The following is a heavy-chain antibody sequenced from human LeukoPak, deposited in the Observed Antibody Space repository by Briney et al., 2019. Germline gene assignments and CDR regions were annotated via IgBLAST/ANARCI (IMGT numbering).Heavy chain of an antibody. CDR1: GGSISSYY. J-gene: IGHJ3*02. D-gene: IGHD5-24*01. V-gene: IGHV4-59*01. CDR3: ARGRSRDGYNFAFDI. CDR2: IYYSGST. Sequence: SETLSLTCTVSGGSISSYYWSWTRQPPGKGLEWIGYIYYSGSTNYNPSLESRVTISVDTSKNQFSLKLSSVTAADTAVYYCARGRSRDGYNFAFDIWGQGTMVTVSS.